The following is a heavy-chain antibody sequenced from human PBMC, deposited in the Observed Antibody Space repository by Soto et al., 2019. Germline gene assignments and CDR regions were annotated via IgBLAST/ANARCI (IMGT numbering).Heavy chain of an antibody. V-gene: IGHV4-38-2*02. D-gene: IGHD4-4*01. J-gene: IGHJ4*02. CDR2: VYYRGRS. CDR3: VSQRTTVLTQAYFDY. Sequence: PSETLSLTCTVSGYSINSDDYWGWIRQSPGKGLEWIWSVYYRGRSYSKSSVKSRFTISVDTSKNQFSRNLNSVTASDTAVYFCVSQRTTVLTQAYFDYWGPGALVTVSS. CDR1: GYSINSDDY.